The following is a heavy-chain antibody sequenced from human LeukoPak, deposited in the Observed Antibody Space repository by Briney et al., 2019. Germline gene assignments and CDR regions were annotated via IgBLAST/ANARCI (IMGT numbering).Heavy chain of an antibody. J-gene: IGHJ6*03. V-gene: IGHV3-30*04. CDR3: AREIYCSGGSCYYMDV. CDR1: GFTFSSYA. CDR2: ITYDGSNK. Sequence: GGSLRLSCAASGFTFSSYAMHWVRQAPGKGLEWVAVITYDGSNKYYADSVKGRFTISRDNSKNTLYLQMNSLRAEDTAVYYCAREIYCSGGSCYYMDVWGKGTTVTVSS. D-gene: IGHD2-15*01.